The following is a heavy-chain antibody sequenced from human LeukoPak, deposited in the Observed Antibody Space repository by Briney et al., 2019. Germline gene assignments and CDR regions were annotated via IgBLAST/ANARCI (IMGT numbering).Heavy chain of an antibody. CDR3: AKMSTGSGSYYKEGNWFDP. Sequence: GGSLRLSCAASGFTFSSYAMSWVRQAPGKGLEWVSAISGSGGSTYYADSVKGRFTISRDNSKNTLYLQMNSLRAEDTAVYYCAKMSTGSGSYYKEGNWFDPWGQGTLVTVSS. D-gene: IGHD3-10*01. CDR1: GFTFSSYA. CDR2: ISGSGGST. V-gene: IGHV3-23*01. J-gene: IGHJ5*02.